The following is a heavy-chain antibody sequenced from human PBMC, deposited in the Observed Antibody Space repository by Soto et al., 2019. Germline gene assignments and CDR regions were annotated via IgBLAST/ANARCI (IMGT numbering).Heavy chain of an antibody. J-gene: IGHJ4*02. D-gene: IGHD3-10*01. Sequence: QVQLVESGGGVVQPGRSLRLSCAASGFTFSSYGMHWVRQAPGKGLEWVAVIWYDGSNKYYADSVKGRFTISRDNSKNTLYLQMNSLRAEDTAVYYCATGGWFGESGLFDYWGQGTLVTVSS. CDR2: IWYDGSNK. V-gene: IGHV3-33*01. CDR3: ATGGWFGESGLFDY. CDR1: GFTFSSYG.